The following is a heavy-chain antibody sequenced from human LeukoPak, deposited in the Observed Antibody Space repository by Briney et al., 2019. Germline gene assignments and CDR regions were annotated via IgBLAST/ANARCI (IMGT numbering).Heavy chain of an antibody. CDR2: INDDGSTT. J-gene: IGHJ4*02. CDR3: ARGPAANCWNYYVGDY. CDR1: GFTFSRSW. Sequence: GGSLRLSCAASGFTFSRSWMHWVRQAPGKGLVWVSRINDDGSTTSYADSVKGRFTISRDNAKKTLFLQMNSLRAEDTGVYYCARGPAANCWNYYVGDYWGQGTLVTVSS. D-gene: IGHD1-7*01. V-gene: IGHV3-74*01.